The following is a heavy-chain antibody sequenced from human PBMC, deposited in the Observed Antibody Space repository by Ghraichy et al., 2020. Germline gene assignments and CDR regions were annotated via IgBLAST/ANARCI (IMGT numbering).Heavy chain of an antibody. V-gene: IGHV4-39*01. CDR2: IYYSGST. CDR1: GGSISSSSYY. CDR3: ARHGGFSAYSSSWYDRGADLSAFDI. J-gene: IGHJ3*02. D-gene: IGHD6-13*01. Sequence: SETLSLTCTVSGGSISSSSYYWGWIRQPPGKGLEWIGSIYYSGSTYYNPSLKSRVTISVDTSKNQFSLKLSSVTAADTAVYYCARHGGFSAYSSSWYDRGADLSAFDIWGQGTMVTVSS.